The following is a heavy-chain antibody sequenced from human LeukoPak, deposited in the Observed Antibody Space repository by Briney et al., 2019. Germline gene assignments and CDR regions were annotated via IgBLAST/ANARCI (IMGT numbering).Heavy chain of an antibody. J-gene: IGHJ4*02. CDR2: IYYSGST. CDR1: GGSISSYY. Sequence: PSETLSLTCTVSGGSISSYYWSWIRQPPGKGLEWIGYIYYSGSTNYNPSLKSRVTISVDTSKNQFSLKLSSVTAADTAVYYCARVMITFGGVIVKDYWGQGTLVTVSS. CDR3: ARVMITFGGVIVKDY. D-gene: IGHD3-16*02. V-gene: IGHV4-59*08.